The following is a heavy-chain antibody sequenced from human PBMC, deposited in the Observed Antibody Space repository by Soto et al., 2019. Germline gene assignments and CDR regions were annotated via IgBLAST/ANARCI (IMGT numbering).Heavy chain of an antibody. CDR3: ARVGTIFGVVIIPGWFDP. CDR2: IIPIFGTA. D-gene: IGHD3-3*01. Sequence: QVQLVQSGAEVKKPESSVKVSCKASGGTFSSYAISWVRQAPGQGLEWMGGIIPIFGTANYAQKFQGRVTITADESTRTAYMELSSLRSEDTAVYYCARVGTIFGVVIIPGWFDPWGQGTLVTVSS. V-gene: IGHV1-69*01. CDR1: GGTFSSYA. J-gene: IGHJ5*02.